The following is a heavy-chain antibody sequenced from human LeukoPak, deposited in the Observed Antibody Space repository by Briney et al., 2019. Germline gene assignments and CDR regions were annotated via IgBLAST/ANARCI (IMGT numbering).Heavy chain of an antibody. J-gene: IGHJ4*02. V-gene: IGHV4-59*04. CDR1: GGSITSYY. CDR3: VRQNLLVATSNPTFDY. D-gene: IGHD5-12*01. CDR2: IYYSGTT. Sequence: SETLSLTCTVSGGSITSYYWSWIRQPPGKGLEWIGYIYYSGTTYYNPSLKSRVTISVDTSKNQFSLKVSSVTAADTAVYYCVRQNLLVATSNPTFDYRGQGTLVTVSS.